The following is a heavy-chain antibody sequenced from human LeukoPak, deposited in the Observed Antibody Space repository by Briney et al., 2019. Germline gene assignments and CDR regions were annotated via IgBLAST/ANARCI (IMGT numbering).Heavy chain of an antibody. CDR2: MNPNSGNT. V-gene: IGHV1-8*03. D-gene: IGHD3-9*01. J-gene: IGHJ4*02. Sequence: ASVKVSCKASGYTFTSYDINWVRQATGQGLEWMGWMNPNSGNTGYAQKFQGRVTITRNTSISTAYMELSSLRSEDTAVYYCARVVQYDILTGLPSPPFDYWGQGTLVTVSS. CDR1: GYTFTSYD. CDR3: ARVVQYDILTGLPSPPFDY.